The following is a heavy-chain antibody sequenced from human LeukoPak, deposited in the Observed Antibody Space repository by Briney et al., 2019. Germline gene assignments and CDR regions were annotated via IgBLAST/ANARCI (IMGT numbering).Heavy chain of an antibody. Sequence: PSETLSLTCTVSGGSISSGGYYWSWIRQHPGKGLEWIGYIYYSGSTYYNPSLKSRVTISVDTSKNQFSLKLSSVTAADTAVYCCARAGSYGTSWFDPWGQGTLVTVSS. CDR2: IYYSGST. D-gene: IGHD4-17*01. CDR3: ARAGSYGTSWFDP. CDR1: GGSISSGGYY. V-gene: IGHV4-31*03. J-gene: IGHJ5*02.